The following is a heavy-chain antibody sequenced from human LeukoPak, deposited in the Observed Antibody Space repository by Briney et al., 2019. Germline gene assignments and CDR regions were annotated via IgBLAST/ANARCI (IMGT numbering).Heavy chain of an antibody. D-gene: IGHD6-19*01. V-gene: IGHV3-23*01. Sequence: GGSLRLSCAASGLTFSSYGMSWVRQPPGKRLEWVSSISGSGGSTFYADSAKGRFTISRDNSKNTLHLQMNSLRAEDTAMYYCAKGRTDGSGWAYFDYWGQGTLVTVSS. CDR2: ISGSGGST. CDR3: AKGRTDGSGWAYFDY. CDR1: GLTFSSYG. J-gene: IGHJ4*02.